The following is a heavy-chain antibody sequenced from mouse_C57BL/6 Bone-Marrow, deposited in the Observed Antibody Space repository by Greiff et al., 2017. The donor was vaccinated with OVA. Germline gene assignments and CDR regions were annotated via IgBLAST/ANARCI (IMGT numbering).Heavy chain of an antibody. CDR2: IYYSGTI. J-gene: IGHJ2*01. CDR1: GISITTGNYR. CDR3: ARGFLYYFDY. Sequence: EVKLMESGPGLVKPSQTVFLTCTVTGISITTGNYRWSWIRQFPGNKLEWIGYIYYSGTITYNPSLTSRTTLTRDTPKNQFFLKMNSLTAEDTATYYCARGFLYYFDYWGQGTTLTVSS. V-gene: IGHV3-5*01.